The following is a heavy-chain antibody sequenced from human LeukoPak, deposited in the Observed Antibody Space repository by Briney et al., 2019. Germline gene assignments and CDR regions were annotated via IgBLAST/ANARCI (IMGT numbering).Heavy chain of an antibody. J-gene: IGHJ6*03. Sequence: GPLRLSCAASGFNFSNYWKPWVRQATEKGPVCVSRINSDGNSTSYSDSVKGRFTTSRDNAKNTLYLQMNSLRAEDTAVYYCARVSSGSYCGYYYYYMDVWGKGTTVTVSS. D-gene: IGHD1-26*01. V-gene: IGHV3-74*01. CDR1: GFNFSNYW. CDR3: ARVSSGSYCGYYYYYMDV. CDR2: INSDGNST.